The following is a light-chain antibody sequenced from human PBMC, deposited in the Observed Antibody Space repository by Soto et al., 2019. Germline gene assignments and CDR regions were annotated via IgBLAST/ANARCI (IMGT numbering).Light chain of an antibody. CDR3: AAWDDSLNGHV. CDR2: NNS. CDR1: SSNIGSNT. V-gene: IGLV1-44*01. J-gene: IGLJ1*01. Sequence: QLVLTQPPSASGTPGQRVTISCSGSSSNIGSNTVDWYQQLPGTAPKLLIYNNSQRPSGVPDRFSGSKSGTSASLAISGLQSEDEADYYCAAWDDSLNGHVFGTGTKLTVL.